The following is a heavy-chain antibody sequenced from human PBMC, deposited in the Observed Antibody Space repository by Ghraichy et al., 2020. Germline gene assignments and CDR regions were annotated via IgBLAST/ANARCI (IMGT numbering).Heavy chain of an antibody. CDR1: RFTFSSYA. V-gene: IGHV3-30-3*01. CDR3: AKDRAPSFIAPAGTSGFDY. Sequence: GGSLRLSCAASRFTFSSYAMHWVRQAPGKGLEWVAVISYDGNNKYYADSVKGRFIISRDNSKNTLYVQLNSLRVDDTAIYYCAKDRAPSFIAPAGTSGFDYWGQGTLVTVSS. CDR2: ISYDGNNK. D-gene: IGHD6-13*01. J-gene: IGHJ4*02.